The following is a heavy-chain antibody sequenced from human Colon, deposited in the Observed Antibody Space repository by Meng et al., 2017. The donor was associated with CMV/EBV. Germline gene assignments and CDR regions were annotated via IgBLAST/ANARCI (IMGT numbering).Heavy chain of an antibody. D-gene: IGHD1-26*01. CDR1: GFTFSSYW. V-gene: IGHV3-74*01. Sequence: GGSLRLSCAASGFTFSSYWMHWVRQTPGKGLVWVSRIDSDGITTRYADSVKGRFTFSRDNAKNTLYLQLNSLRAEGTAVYYCARAVVGGSGLDVWGQGTTVTVSS. J-gene: IGHJ6*02. CDR3: ARAVVGGSGLDV. CDR2: IDSDGITT.